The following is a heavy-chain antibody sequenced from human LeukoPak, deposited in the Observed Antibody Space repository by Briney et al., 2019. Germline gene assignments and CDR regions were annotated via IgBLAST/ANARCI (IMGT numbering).Heavy chain of an antibody. CDR3: ASFRNYYYDSSGSTTNWFDP. D-gene: IGHD3-22*01. CDR2: INHSGST. V-gene: IGHV4-34*01. Sequence: SQTLSPTCALYGGSFSGYYWSWIRQPPGKGLEWIGEINHSGSTNYNPSLKSRVTISVDTSKNQFSLKLSSVTAADTAVYYCASFRNYYYDSSGSTTNWFDPWGQGTLVTVSS. J-gene: IGHJ5*02. CDR1: GGSFSGYY.